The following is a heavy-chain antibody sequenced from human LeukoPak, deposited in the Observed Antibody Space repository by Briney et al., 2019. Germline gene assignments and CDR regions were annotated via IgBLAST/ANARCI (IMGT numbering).Heavy chain of an antibody. D-gene: IGHD2-15*01. CDR3: ARDVVCSGGSCYFMPNYYYMDV. J-gene: IGHJ6*03. Sequence: ASVKVSYKASGYTFTSYGISRVRQAPGQGLEWMGWISAYIGNTNYAQKLQGRVTMTADTSTSTAYMELRSLRSDDTAVYYCARDVVCSGGSCYFMPNYYYMDVWGKGTTVTVSS. CDR1: GYTFTSYG. V-gene: IGHV1-18*01. CDR2: ISAYIGNT.